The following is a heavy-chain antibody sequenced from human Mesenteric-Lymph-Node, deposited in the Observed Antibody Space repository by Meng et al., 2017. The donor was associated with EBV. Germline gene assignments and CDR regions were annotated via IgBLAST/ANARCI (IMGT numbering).Heavy chain of an antibody. Sequence: QVQLQESCPGLVKPSETLSLTCTVSGDSVNDVNYYWSWIRQPPGKGLEWIAYIYYSGSTNFNPSLKSRAAISVDTSKNQFSLKLSSVTAADTAVYYCALIIVGATHFDYWGQGTLVTVSS. V-gene: IGHV4-61*01. D-gene: IGHD1-26*01. CDR2: IYYSGST. J-gene: IGHJ4*02. CDR1: GDSVNDVNYY. CDR3: ALIIVGATHFDY.